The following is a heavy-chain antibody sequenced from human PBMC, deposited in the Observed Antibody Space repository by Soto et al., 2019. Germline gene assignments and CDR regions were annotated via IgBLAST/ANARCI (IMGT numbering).Heavy chain of an antibody. Sequence: ASVKVSCKASGYTFTSYYMHWVRQAPGQGLEWMGIINPSGGSTSYAQKFQGRVTMTRDTSTSTVYMELSSLRSEDTAVYYCATFVNTIQLWSRVFDYWGQGTLVTVSS. J-gene: IGHJ4*02. D-gene: IGHD5-18*01. CDR1: GYTFTSYY. V-gene: IGHV1-46*01. CDR3: ATFVNTIQLWSRVFDY. CDR2: INPSGGST.